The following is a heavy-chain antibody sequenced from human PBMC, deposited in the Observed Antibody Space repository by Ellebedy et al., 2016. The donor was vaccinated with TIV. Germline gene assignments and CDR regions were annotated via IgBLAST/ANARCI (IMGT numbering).Heavy chain of an antibody. CDR3: ARLVDSSSRHGPIKPVYYFDD. CDR1: GVSISRSDYY. CDR2: IYYRGST. D-gene: IGHD6-13*01. V-gene: IGHV4-39*01. Sequence: MPSKTLSLTCSVSGVSISRSDYYWGWIRQRQGKGLEWIGSIYYRGSTYYNPSLKSRVTVSVDTSNNRFSLKPSSVTAADTAVYYCARLVDSSSRHGPIKPVYYFDDWGQGTLVTVSS. J-gene: IGHJ4*02.